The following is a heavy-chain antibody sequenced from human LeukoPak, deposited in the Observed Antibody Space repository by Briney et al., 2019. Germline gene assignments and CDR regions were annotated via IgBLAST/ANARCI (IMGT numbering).Heavy chain of an antibody. CDR2: INQDGSKE. V-gene: IGHV3-7*01. CDR3: VRDGGVSGYDLLDY. Sequence: GGSLRLSCGVSGITLSNYGMTWVRQAPGKGLEWVAHINQDGSKEYYMDSVKARFTISRDNAKNSLSLQMNSLRAEDTAVYYCVRDGGVSGYDLLDYWGQGTLVTVSS. D-gene: IGHD5-12*01. CDR1: GITLSNYG. J-gene: IGHJ4*02.